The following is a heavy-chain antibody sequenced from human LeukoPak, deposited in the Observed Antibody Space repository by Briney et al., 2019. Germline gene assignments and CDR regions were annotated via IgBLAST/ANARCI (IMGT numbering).Heavy chain of an antibody. CDR2: IYYSGST. J-gene: IGHJ4*02. V-gene: IGHV4-39*07. Sequence: SETLSLTCTVSGGSISSSSYYWGWLRQPPGKGLEWIGSIYYSGSTYYNPSLKSRVTISVDTSKNQFSLKLSSVTAADTAVYYCARGAAIAAAGLSFDYWGQGTLVTVSS. CDR3: ARGAAIAAAGLSFDY. D-gene: IGHD6-13*01. CDR1: GGSISSSSYY.